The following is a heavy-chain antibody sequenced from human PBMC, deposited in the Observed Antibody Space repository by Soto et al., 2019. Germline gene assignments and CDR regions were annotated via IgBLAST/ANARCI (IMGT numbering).Heavy chain of an antibody. CDR2: IYYSGST. J-gene: IGHJ6*03. CDR3: ARLYSSGWSNYYYYYMDV. Sequence: PSETLSLTCTASGGSISSSSYYWGWIRQPPEKGLEWIGSIYYSGSTYYNPSLKSRVTISVDTSKNQFSLRLSSVTAADTAVYYCARLYSSGWSNYYYYYMDVWGKGTTVTVSS. V-gene: IGHV4-39*01. CDR1: GGSISSSSYY. D-gene: IGHD6-19*01.